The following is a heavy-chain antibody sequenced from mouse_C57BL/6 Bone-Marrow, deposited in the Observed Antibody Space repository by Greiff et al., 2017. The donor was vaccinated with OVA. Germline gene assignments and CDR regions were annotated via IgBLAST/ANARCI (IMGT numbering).Heavy chain of an antibody. CDR1: GSTFTDNY. V-gene: IGHV1-19*01. D-gene: IGHD2-3*01. CDR3: ARSGYFWFAY. CDR2: INPYNGGT. J-gene: IGHJ3*01. Sequence: LQESGLVLVKPGASVKMSCKVSGSTFTDNYMNWVKQSHGKSLEWIGGINPYNGGTSSNQKSKGKATLTVDKSSSTAYMALNNLTSEDSSVYYCARSGYFWFAYWGQGTLVTVSA.